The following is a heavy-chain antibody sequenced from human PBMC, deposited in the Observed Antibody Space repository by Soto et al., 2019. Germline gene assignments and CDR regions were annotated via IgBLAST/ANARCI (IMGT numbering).Heavy chain of an antibody. CDR3: AREPRQGDRIYYFDN. CDR2: IYNNGFT. V-gene: IGHV4-59*01. D-gene: IGHD2-21*02. J-gene: IGHJ4*02. Sequence: PSETLSLTCTVSGGSISSYSWNWIRQPPGKGLEWIGYIYNNGFTNYNPSLKSRVTISVDMSKNQFSLKLTSATAADTAVYYCAREPRQGDRIYYFDNWGQGTLVTVSS. CDR1: GGSISSYS.